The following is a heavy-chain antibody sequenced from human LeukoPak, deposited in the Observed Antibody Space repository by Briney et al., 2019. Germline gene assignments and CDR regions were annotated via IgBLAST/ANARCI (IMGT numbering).Heavy chain of an antibody. CDR2: IYYSGST. V-gene: IGHV4-39*01. J-gene: IGHJ4*02. D-gene: IGHD2-8*01. Sequence: SETLSLTCTVSGGSISSSSYYWGWIRQPPGKGLEWIGSIYYSGSTYYNPSLKSRVTISVDTSKNQFSLKLSSVTAADTAVYYCARRGGDCTNGVCYLFDYWGRGTLVTVSS. CDR1: GGSISSSSYY. CDR3: ARRGGDCTNGVCYLFDY.